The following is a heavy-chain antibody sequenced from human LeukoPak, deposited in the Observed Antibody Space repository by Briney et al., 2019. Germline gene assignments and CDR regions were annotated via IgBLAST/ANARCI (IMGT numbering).Heavy chain of an antibody. Sequence: GGSLRLSCAASGFTFSSYAMTWVRQAPGKGLEWVSTISGSGGSTYNADSVKGRFTIFRDNSKNTLYLQMSSPRAEDTAVYYCAKASSDSSGWSYYWGQGTLVTVSS. J-gene: IGHJ4*02. V-gene: IGHV3-23*01. CDR1: GFTFSSYA. D-gene: IGHD6-19*01. CDR2: ISGSGGST. CDR3: AKASSDSSGWSYY.